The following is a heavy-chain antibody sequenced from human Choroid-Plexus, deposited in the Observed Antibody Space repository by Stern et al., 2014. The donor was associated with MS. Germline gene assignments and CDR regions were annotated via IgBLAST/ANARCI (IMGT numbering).Heavy chain of an antibody. D-gene: IGHD2/OR15-2a*01. V-gene: IGHV3-30*18. J-gene: IGHJ5*02. CDR2: VSYGGSNK. CDR1: GFTFGSCA. Sequence: VQLVESGGGVVQPGRPLRLSCVASGFTFGSCAMHWVRQAPGKGLEWVAGVSYGGSNKYYAGSGKGRFTISRDNSQNTLYMQMSSLRPEDTAVYYCAKDRQYLTYFFDHWGQGSLVTVSS. CDR3: AKDRQYLTYFFDH.